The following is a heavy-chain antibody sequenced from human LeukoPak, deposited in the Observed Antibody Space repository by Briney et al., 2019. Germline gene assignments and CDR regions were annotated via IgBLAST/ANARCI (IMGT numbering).Heavy chain of an antibody. D-gene: IGHD3-22*01. CDR1: GGTFSSYA. CDR2: IIPIFGTA. J-gene: IGHJ4*02. V-gene: IGHV1-69*05. CDR3: ARERYYDSSGYYLGLDY. Sequence: ASVKVSCKASGGTFSSYAISWVRQAPGQGLEWMGGIIPIFGTANYAQKFQGRVTITTDESTSTAYMELSSLRSEDTAVYYCARERYYDSSGYYLGLDYWGQGTLVTVSS.